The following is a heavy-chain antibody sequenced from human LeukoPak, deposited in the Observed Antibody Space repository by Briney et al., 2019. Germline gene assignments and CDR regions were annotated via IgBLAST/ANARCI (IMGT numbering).Heavy chain of an antibody. CDR1: GGSISSGSYY. CDR3: PAELVPAAIPHSPGTDY. Sequence: SETLSLTCTVSGGSISSGSYYWSLIRQRAGKGLEWIGRIYTSGSTNYNPSFKSRVTMSVETSKNQFSLKLSSVTVADAAVYYCPAELVPAAIPHSPGTDYSGQGPLVTVSS. D-gene: IGHD2-2*01. V-gene: IGHV4-61*02. CDR2: IYTSGST. J-gene: IGHJ4*02.